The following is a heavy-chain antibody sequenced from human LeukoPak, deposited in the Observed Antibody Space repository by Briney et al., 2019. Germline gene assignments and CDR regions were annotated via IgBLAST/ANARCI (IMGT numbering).Heavy chain of an antibody. V-gene: IGHV4-4*07. J-gene: IGHJ4*02. Sequence: SETLSLTCSVSGGSVSGYSWSWIRQAAGQGLQWLGRVYINGQTNHDPSLESRVTISVDTSKNQFSLKLSSVTAADTAVYYCARGGVTGTKRAFDYWGQGTLVTVSS. CDR2: VYINGQT. D-gene: IGHD1-7*01. CDR3: ARGGVTGTKRAFDY. CDR1: GGSVSGYS.